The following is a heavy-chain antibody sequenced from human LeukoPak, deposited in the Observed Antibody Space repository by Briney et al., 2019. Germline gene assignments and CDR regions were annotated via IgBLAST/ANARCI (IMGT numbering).Heavy chain of an antibody. CDR3: AKGGSGWYPGFDY. CDR2: SGSGGSP. J-gene: IGHJ4*02. CDR1: GFTFTNYA. Sequence: GGSLRLSCAASGFTFTNYAMNWVRQAPGKGLEWVSTSGSGGSPFYADSVKGRFTISRDNSRNTLYLQMNSLRVEDTAVYYCAKGGSGWYPGFDYWGQGILVTVSS. V-gene: IGHV3-23*01. D-gene: IGHD6-19*01.